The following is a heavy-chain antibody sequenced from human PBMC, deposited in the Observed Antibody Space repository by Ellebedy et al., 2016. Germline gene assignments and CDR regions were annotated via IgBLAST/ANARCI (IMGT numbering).Heavy chain of an antibody. J-gene: IGHJ4*02. CDR3: ARDPVVPAIFDY. V-gene: IGHV3-11*06. CDR1: GFIFSDYY. D-gene: IGHD2-2*01. Sequence: GESLKISCAASGFIFSDYYMNWIRQAPGEGLEWVSYISPNSGYANYVDSVKGRFTISRDNADNSLYLQMNSLRAEDTAVYYCARDPVVPAIFDYWGQGSVVTVSS. CDR2: ISPNSGYA.